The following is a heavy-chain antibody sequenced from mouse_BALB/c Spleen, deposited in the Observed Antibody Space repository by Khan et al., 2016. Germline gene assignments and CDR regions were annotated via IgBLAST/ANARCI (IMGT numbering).Heavy chain of an antibody. D-gene: IGHD2-2*01. V-gene: IGHV14-3*02. CDR3: ARSPYGYHVAFAY. Sequence: VQLKESGAELVKPGASVKLSCTASGFNFTDTYMHWVKQRPEQGLEWIGRIDPANGNTKYDPKFQGKATITADKSSNTAYMQLSSMTSEETAVSYCARSPYGYHVAFAYWGQGTLVTVSS. CDR2: IDPANGNT. CDR1: GFNFTDTY. J-gene: IGHJ3*01.